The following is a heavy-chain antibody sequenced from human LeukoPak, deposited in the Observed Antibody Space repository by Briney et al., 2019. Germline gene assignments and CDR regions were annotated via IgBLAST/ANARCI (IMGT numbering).Heavy chain of an antibody. D-gene: IGHD3-16*02. Sequence: ASVKVSCKASGYTFTSYYMHWVRQAPGQGLEWMGIINPSGGSTSYAQKFQGRVTMTRDTSTSTVYMELSSLRPEDTAVYYCASLPIMITFGGVIVRDYWGQGTLVTVSS. J-gene: IGHJ4*02. CDR2: INPSGGST. CDR3: ASLPIMITFGGVIVRDY. V-gene: IGHV1-46*01. CDR1: GYTFTSYY.